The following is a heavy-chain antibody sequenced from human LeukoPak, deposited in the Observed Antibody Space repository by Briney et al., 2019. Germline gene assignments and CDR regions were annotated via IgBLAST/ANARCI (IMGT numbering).Heavy chain of an antibody. CDR3: ARDLRWGGQRYFDY. CDR1: GGSISSGDYY. Sequence: SETLSLTCTVSGGSISSGDYYWSWIRQPPGKGLEWIGYIYYSGSTYYNPSLKSRVTISVDTSKNQFSLKLSSVTAVDTAVYYCARDLRWGGQRYFDYWGQGTLVTVSS. V-gene: IGHV4-30-4*08. D-gene: IGHD3-16*01. J-gene: IGHJ4*02. CDR2: IYYSGST.